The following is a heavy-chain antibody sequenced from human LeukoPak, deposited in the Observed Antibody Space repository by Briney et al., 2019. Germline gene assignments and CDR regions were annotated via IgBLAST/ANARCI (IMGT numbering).Heavy chain of an antibody. CDR2: INHSGST. CDR1: GGSFSGYY. J-gene: IGHJ3*02. Sequence: SETLSLTCAVYGGSFSGYYWSWIRQPPGKGLEWIGEINHSGSTNYNPSLKSRVTISVDTSKNQFSLKLSSVTAADTAVYYCARGRGWLQFRGAFDIWGQGTMVTVSS. V-gene: IGHV4-34*01. D-gene: IGHD5-24*01. CDR3: ARGRGWLQFRGAFDI.